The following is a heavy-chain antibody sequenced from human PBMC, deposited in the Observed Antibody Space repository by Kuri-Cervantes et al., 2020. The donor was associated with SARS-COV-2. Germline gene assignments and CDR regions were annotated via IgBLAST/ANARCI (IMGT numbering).Heavy chain of an antibody. Sequence: GSLRLFCTVSGGSISSSSYYWGWIRQPPGKGLEWIGSIYYSGSTYYNPSLKSRVTISVDTSKNQFSPKLSSVTAADTAVYYCATLTMVREGVGYYMDVWGKGTTVTVSS. J-gene: IGHJ6*03. CDR2: IYYSGST. D-gene: IGHD3-10*01. V-gene: IGHV4-39*01. CDR1: GGSISSSSYY. CDR3: ATLTMVREGVGYYMDV.